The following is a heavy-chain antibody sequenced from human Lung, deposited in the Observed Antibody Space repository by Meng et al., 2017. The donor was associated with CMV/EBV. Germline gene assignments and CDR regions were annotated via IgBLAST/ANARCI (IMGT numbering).Heavy chain of an antibody. J-gene: IGHJ5*02. CDR2: INPNTGGK. Sequence: VQLAQAGAGVKKHGASVKVSCNVSGYTFTGYYRHGVGQAPGQGLEWMGWINPNTGGKKYDQKFQGWVTLTRDTSISTAYMELSRLRSDDTAVYYCARGRYELIWGLFDPWGQGTLVTVSS. CDR3: ARGRYELIWGLFDP. D-gene: IGHD1-1*01. V-gene: IGHV1-2*04. CDR1: GYTFTGYY.